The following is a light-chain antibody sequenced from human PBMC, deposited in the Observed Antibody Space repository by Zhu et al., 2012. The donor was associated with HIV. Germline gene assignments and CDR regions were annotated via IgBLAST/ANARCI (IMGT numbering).Light chain of an antibody. V-gene: IGKV3-11*01. CDR2: DTS. CDR1: QSVRSF. J-gene: IGKJ4*01. CDR3: QQRSSRPLT. Sequence: IVLTQSPATLSLSPGERATLSCRASQSVRSFLAWYRQKPGQAPRLLIYDTSKRATGIPARFSGSGSGTDFTLTISSLEPEDFAVYYCQQRSSRPLTFGGGTKVEVK.